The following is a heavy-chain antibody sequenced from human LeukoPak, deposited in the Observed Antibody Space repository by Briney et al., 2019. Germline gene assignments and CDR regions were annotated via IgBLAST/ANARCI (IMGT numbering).Heavy chain of an antibody. CDR3: AKDGGYSYGILDY. D-gene: IGHD5-18*01. J-gene: IGHJ4*02. CDR2: ISWNSGSI. CDR1: GFTFDDYA. V-gene: IGHV3-9*01. Sequence: GRSLRLSCAASGFTFDDYAMHWVRQAPGKGLEWVSGISWNSGSIGYADSVKGRSTISRDNAKNSLYLQMNSLRAEDTALYYCAKDGGYSYGILDYWGQGTLVTVSS.